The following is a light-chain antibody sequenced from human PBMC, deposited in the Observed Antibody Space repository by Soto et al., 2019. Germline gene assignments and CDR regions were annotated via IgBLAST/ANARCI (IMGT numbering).Light chain of an antibody. V-gene: IGKV3-15*01. CDR3: QQYNNWPPIT. CDR1: QSVRIN. CDR2: DTS. Sequence: EIVMTQSPDTRSVSPGERATLSCRASQSVRINLAWYQQKPGQAPRLLIYDTSTRATGIPARFSGSGSGTEFTLTISSLQSEDFAVYYCQQYNNWPPITFGQGTRLEIK. J-gene: IGKJ5*01.